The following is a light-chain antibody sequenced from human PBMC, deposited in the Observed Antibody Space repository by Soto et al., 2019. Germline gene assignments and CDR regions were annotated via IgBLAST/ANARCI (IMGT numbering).Light chain of an antibody. J-gene: IGLJ2*01. V-gene: IGLV2-14*01. CDR3: SSYASSNTLAV. Sequence: QSALTQPACVSGSPGQSITISCTGTSSDVGGYNYVSWYQQHPGKAPKLMIYDVSNRPSGVSNRFSGSKSGNTASLTISGLQAEDEADYYCSSYASSNTLAVFGGGTQLTV. CDR1: SSDVGGYNY. CDR2: DVS.